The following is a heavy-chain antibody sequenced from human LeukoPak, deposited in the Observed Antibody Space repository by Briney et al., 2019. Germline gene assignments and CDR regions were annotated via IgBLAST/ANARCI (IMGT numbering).Heavy chain of an antibody. V-gene: IGHV4-61*02. D-gene: IGHD5-24*01. CDR2: IYTGGST. Sequence: PSETLSLTCTVSGGSISSATYYWSWIRQPAGKGLEWIGRIYTGGSTNYNPSLKSRVTISVDTSKNQFSLKLSSVTAADTAVYYCARSGDGYNPDYWGQGTLVTVSS. CDR1: GGSISSATYY. J-gene: IGHJ4*02. CDR3: ARSGDGYNPDY.